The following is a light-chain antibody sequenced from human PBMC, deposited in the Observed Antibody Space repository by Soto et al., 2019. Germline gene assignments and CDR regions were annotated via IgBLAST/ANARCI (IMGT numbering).Light chain of an antibody. CDR2: GAS. CDR3: QKYDSAPWT. Sequence: EIQMTQSPSSLSASVGDRVTITCRASQGISNYLAWYQQKPGKVPKLLIYGASTLQSGVPSRLSGSGSGTDFTLIINRLQPEDVATYYCQKYDSAPWTFGQGTKVEIK. CDR1: QGISNY. V-gene: IGKV1-27*01. J-gene: IGKJ1*01.